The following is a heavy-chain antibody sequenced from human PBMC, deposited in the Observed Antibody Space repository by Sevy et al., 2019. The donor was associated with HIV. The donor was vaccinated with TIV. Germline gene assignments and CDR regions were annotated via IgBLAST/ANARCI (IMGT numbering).Heavy chain of an antibody. V-gene: IGHV5-51*01. Sequence: GESLKISCKGSGYSFTSYWIGWVRQMPGKGLEWMGIIYPGDSDTRYSPSFQGQFTISADKSIRTAYLQWSSLKASDTAMYYCARPRAVAGHSLGTSYDAFDIWGQGTMVTVSS. CDR2: IYPGDSDT. D-gene: IGHD6-19*01. CDR3: ARPRAVAGHSLGTSYDAFDI. CDR1: GYSFTSYW. J-gene: IGHJ3*02.